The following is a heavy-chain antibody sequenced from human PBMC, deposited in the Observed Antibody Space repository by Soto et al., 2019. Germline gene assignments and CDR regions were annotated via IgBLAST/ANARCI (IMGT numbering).Heavy chain of an antibody. D-gene: IGHD2-8*01. CDR3: ARGDSTDCSNGVCSFFYNHDMDV. V-gene: IGHV1-2*04. Sequence: GASVKVSCKASRWSFTEYHIHRLRQAPGQWLDWLGRINPKSGGTSTAQKFQGWVTMTTDTSISTATMELTRLTSDDTAIYYCARGDSTDCSNGVCSFFYNHDMDVWGQGTTVTVSS. CDR2: INPKSGGT. CDR1: RWSFTEYH. J-gene: IGHJ6*02.